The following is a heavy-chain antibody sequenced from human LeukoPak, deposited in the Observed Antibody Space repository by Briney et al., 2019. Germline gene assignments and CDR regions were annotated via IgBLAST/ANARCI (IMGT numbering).Heavy chain of an antibody. V-gene: IGHV4-59*08. Sequence: SETLSLTCTVSGGSISSYYWSWIRQPPGKGLEWIGYIYYSGSTNYNPSLKSRVTISVDTSKNQFSPKLSSVTAADTAVYYCARHVNYYDSSGYYLGAFDIWGQGTMVTVSS. CDR2: IYYSGST. D-gene: IGHD3-22*01. CDR3: ARHVNYYDSSGYYLGAFDI. J-gene: IGHJ3*02. CDR1: GGSISSYY.